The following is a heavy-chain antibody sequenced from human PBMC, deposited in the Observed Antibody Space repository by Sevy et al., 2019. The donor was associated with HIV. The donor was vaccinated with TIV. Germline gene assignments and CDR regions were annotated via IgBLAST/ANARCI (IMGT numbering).Heavy chain of an antibody. CDR1: AFRFSNFW. J-gene: IGHJ4*02. Sequence: GGSLRLSCAASAFRFSNFWMSWVRQAPGKGLEWVANINEDGAVKYYADSVKGRFIISRDTANDSLYVQMFSLRAEDTAVYYCAKIGKRGWDFDSWGQGTRVTVSS. CDR3: AKIGKRGWDFDS. D-gene: IGHD6-19*01. CDR2: INEDGAVK. V-gene: IGHV3-7*01.